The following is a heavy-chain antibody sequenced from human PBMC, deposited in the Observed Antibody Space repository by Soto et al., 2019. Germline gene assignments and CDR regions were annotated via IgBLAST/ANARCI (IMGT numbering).Heavy chain of an antibody. D-gene: IGHD2-8*01. CDR2: ISGSGGST. CDR3: SKHFDNGFPDY. V-gene: IGHV3-23*01. J-gene: IGHJ4*02. CDR1: GFTFSSYA. Sequence: GGSLRLSCADSGFTFSSYALCWVRQAPRKGKEWVSIISGSGGSTFYTESVKGRCTISRENSKNTLYLQMNNLRAVDTAVYFCSKHFDNGFPDYWGQGSLVTVSS.